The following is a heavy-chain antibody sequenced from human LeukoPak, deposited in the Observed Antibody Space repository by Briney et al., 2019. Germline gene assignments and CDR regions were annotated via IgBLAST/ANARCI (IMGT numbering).Heavy chain of an antibody. V-gene: IGHV4-59*01. J-gene: IGHJ4*02. CDR3: AGGYCSGGSCLSDY. Sequence: SETLSLTCTVSGDSISSYYWSWIRQPPGKGLEWIGYIYYSGSTNYNPSLKSRVTISVDTSKNQFSLKLSSVTAADTAVYYCAGGYCSGGSCLSDYWGQGTLVTVSS. CDR2: IYYSGST. D-gene: IGHD2-15*01. CDR1: GDSISSYY.